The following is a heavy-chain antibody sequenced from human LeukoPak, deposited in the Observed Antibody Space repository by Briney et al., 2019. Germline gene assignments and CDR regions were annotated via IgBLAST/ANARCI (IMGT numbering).Heavy chain of an antibody. V-gene: IGHV3-23*01. J-gene: IGHJ4*02. Sequence: PGGSLRLSCEGSGFSFNGYAMSWVRQAPGKGLEWVAVTGGSDDNTHYADSVKGRFSISRDTSENRLFLQMNSLRPDDSALYYCTKLVGTGTTPTDYWGQGTLVTVSS. CDR2: TGGSDDNT. CDR1: GFSFNGYA. CDR3: TKLVGTGTTPTDY. D-gene: IGHD1-1*01.